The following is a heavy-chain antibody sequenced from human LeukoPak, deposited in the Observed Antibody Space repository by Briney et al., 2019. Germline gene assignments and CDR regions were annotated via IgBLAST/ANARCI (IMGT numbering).Heavy chain of an antibody. D-gene: IGHD1-26*01. CDR3: ARDLGALGAFDI. J-gene: IGHJ3*02. CDR2: IYYSGST. Sequence: SETLSLTCTVSVGSISSYYWSWIRQPPGKGLEWIGYIYYSGSTNYNPSLKSRVTISVDTSKNQFSLKLSSVTAADTAVYYCARDLGALGAFDIWGQGTMVTVSS. CDR1: VGSISSYY. V-gene: IGHV4-59*01.